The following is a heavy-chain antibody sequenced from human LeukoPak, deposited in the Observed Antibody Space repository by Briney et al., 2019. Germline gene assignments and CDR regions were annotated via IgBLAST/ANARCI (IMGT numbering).Heavy chain of an antibody. CDR3: AKVRVWFGVLGDFDY. CDR1: GFTFSSYA. CDR2: ISGSGGST. J-gene: IGHJ4*02. V-gene: IGHV3-23*01. Sequence: GGSLRLSCAASGFTFSSYAMSWVRQAPGKGLEWVSAISGSGGSTYYADSVKGRFTISRDNSKNTLYLQMNSLRAEDTAVYYCAKVRVWFGVLGDFDYWGQGTLVTVSS. D-gene: IGHD3-10*01.